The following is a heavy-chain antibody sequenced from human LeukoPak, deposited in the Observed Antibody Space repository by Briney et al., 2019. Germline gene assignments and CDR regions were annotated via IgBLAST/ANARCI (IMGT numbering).Heavy chain of an antibody. CDR1: GYSFTSYW. CDR3: ARIGITGEYCGSSNCSTDAFDL. D-gene: IGHD2-15*01. V-gene: IGHV5-51*01. CDR2: IYPGDSDT. Sequence: KVGESLKISCKGSGYSFTSYWIGWVRQMPGKGLEWMGIIYPGDSDTRYSPSFQGQVTISADKSTSTAYLQWSSLKASDTAMYYCARIGITGEYCGSSNCSTDAFDLWGQGTMVTVSS. J-gene: IGHJ3*01.